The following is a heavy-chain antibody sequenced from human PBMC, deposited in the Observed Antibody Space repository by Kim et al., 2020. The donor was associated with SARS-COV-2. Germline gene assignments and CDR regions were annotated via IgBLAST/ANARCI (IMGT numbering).Heavy chain of an antibody. CDR3: ARDLAVAGYYYGMDV. D-gene: IGHD6-19*01. Sequence: SLKSRVTISVDTSKNQFSLKLSSVTAADTAVYYCARDLAVAGYYYGMDVWGQGTTVTVSS. J-gene: IGHJ6*02. V-gene: IGHV4-59*01.